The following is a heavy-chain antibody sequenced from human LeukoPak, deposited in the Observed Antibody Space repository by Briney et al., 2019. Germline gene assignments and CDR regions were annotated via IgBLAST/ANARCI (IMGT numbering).Heavy chain of an antibody. CDR1: GYTFTSFY. J-gene: IGHJ5*02. CDR2: INSKTGST. Sequence: ASVKVSCKASGYTFTSFYIHWVRQAPGQGLEWMGIINSKTGSTSYAQKFQGRVIMTRDTSTSTVYMELSSLRSEDTAVYYCARDPGSGGYSYGGNWFDPWGQGTLVTVSS. CDR3: ARDPGSGGYSYGGNWFDP. V-gene: IGHV1-46*01. D-gene: IGHD5-18*01.